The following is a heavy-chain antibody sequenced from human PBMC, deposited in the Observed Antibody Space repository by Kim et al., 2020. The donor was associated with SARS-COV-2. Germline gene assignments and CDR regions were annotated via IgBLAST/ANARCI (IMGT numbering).Heavy chain of an antibody. V-gene: IGHV3-30-3*01. CDR1: GFTFSSYA. D-gene: IGHD6-13*01. J-gene: IGHJ4*02. CDR3: ARGSSQLDYFDY. CDR2: ISYDGSNK. Sequence: GGSLRLSCAASGFTFSSYAMHWVRQAPGKGLEWVAVISYDGSNKYYADSVKGRFTISRDNSKNTLYLQMNSLRAEDTAVYYCARGSSQLDYFDYWGQGTLVTVSS.